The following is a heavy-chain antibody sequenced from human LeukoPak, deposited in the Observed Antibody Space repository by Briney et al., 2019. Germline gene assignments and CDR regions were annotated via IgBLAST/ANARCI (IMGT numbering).Heavy chain of an antibody. D-gene: IGHD3-9*01. V-gene: IGHV3-48*03. J-gene: IGHJ4*02. Sequence: GGSLRLSCVAAGFSFSRYEMNWVRQAPGKGLEWVSYISGSGNTIFYADSVKGRFTVSRDNTKNLLYLQMNSLRGDDTAIYYCARRHFDVVTRYRDLDYWGQGTLVTVSS. CDR3: ARRHFDVVTRYRDLDY. CDR1: GFSFSRYE. CDR2: ISGSGNTI.